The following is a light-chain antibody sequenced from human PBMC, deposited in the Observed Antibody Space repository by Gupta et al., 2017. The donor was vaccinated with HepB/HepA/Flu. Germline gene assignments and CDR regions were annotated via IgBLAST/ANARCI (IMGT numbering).Light chain of an antibody. Sequence: DVVMTQSPLSLPVTLGQPASISCRSSQSLVSSDGDTYLHWFQQRPGQSPRRLIYKGSDRDSGVPDRFSGSGSGTDFTLKISSVEAEDVGVYYCRQMIQRPYTFGQGTKLEIK. V-gene: IGKV2-30*01. CDR1: QSLVSSDGDTY. CDR3: RQMIQRPYT. CDR2: KGS. J-gene: IGKJ2*01.